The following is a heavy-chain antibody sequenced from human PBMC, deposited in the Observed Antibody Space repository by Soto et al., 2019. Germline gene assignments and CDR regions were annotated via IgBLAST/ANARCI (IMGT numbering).Heavy chain of an antibody. CDR2: INPDNGNT. V-gene: IGHV1-18*01. Sequence: QVQLVQSGGEVKKPGASVKVSCKASGYTFTNYGINWVRQAPGQGLEWMGWINPDNGNTKYAQKVQGRVTMTTDTSTTTAYMEVRSLRSDDTAVYFCARDPRNCTGDRCYNWFDPWGQGTLVTVSS. D-gene: IGHD2-15*01. CDR3: ARDPRNCTGDRCYNWFDP. CDR1: GYTFTNYG. J-gene: IGHJ5*02.